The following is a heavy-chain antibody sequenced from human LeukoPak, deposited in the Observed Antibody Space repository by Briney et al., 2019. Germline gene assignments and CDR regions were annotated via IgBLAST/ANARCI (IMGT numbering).Heavy chain of an antibody. CDR3: ARGLRDYDSSGYYFDY. Sequence: SETLSLTCAVYGGSFSGYYWSWIRQPPGKGLEWIGEINHSGSTNYNPSLKSRVTISVDTSKNQFSLKLSSVTAADTAVYYCARGLRDYDSSGYYFDYWGQGTLVTVS. CDR2: INHSGST. D-gene: IGHD3-22*01. J-gene: IGHJ4*02. V-gene: IGHV4-34*01. CDR1: GGSFSGYY.